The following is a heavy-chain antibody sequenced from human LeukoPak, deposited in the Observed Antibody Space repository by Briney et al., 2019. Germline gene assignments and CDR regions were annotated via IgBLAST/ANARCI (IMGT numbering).Heavy chain of an antibody. V-gene: IGHV3-30*04. Sequence: GRSLRLSCAAPGFTFSSYAMHWVRQAPGKGLEGVAGISYDGSNKYYADSVKGRFTISRDNSKNTLYLQMNSLRAEDTAVYYCARDGAATGYFDWLFPDYWGQGTLVTVSS. CDR1: GFTFSSYA. CDR2: ISYDGSNK. D-gene: IGHD3-9*01. CDR3: ARDGAATGYFDWLFPDY. J-gene: IGHJ4*02.